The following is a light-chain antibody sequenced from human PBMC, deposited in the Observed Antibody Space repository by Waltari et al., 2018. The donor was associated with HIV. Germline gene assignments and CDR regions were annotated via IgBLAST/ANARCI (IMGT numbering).Light chain of an antibody. CDR2: DVT. CDR1: SSDVGAYNY. Sequence: QSALTQPRSVSGSPGQSVTISCTGTSSDVGAYNYVSCYQQHPGKAPKLMIYDVTKRPSVVPDRFSGSKSGNTASLTISGLQAEDEADYYCCSHAGSSYVFGTGTNVTVL. CDR3: CSHAGSSYV. V-gene: IGLV2-11*01. J-gene: IGLJ1*01.